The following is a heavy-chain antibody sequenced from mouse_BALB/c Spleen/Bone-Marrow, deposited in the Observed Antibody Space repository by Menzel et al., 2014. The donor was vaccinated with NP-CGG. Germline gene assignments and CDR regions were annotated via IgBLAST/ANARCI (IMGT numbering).Heavy chain of an antibody. J-gene: IGHJ2*01. D-gene: IGHD2-4*01. CDR1: GYSFTSYW. Sequence: VQLQQSGAELVRPGASVKLSCKASGYSFTSYWMNWVKQRPGQGLEWIGMIYPSDSETRLNQKFKDKATLTVDKSSSTAYMQLSSPTSEDSAVYYCASRGSTMIPDYWGQGTTLTVSS. CDR2: IYPSDSET. V-gene: IGHV1-61*01. CDR3: ASRGSTMIPDY.